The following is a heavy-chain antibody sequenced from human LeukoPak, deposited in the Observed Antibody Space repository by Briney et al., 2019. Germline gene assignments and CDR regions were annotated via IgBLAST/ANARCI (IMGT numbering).Heavy chain of an antibody. CDR3: ARRATTERGHSYGLDF. D-gene: IGHD5-18*01. J-gene: IGHJ4*02. V-gene: IGHV3-11*04. CDR2: ISSSGSYI. CDR1: GFTFSDYY. Sequence: KPGGSLRLSCAASGFTFSDYYMSWIRQAPGKGLEWVSYISSSGSYIYYADSLTGRFTISRDNAKNSLYLQMNSLRAEDTAMYYCARRATTERGHSYGLDFWGQGTLVTVSS.